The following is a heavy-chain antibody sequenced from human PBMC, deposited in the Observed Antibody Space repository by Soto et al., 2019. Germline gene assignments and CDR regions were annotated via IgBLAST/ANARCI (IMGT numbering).Heavy chain of an antibody. V-gene: IGHV4-34*01. CDR1: GGSFSGYY. D-gene: IGHD4-4*01. CDR2: INHSGST. J-gene: IGHJ6*02. CDR3: ARGRVYSNPYYYYYGMDV. Sequence: SETLSLTRAVYGGSFSGYYWSWIRQPPGKGLEWIGEINHSGSTNYNPSLKSRVTISVDTSKNQFSLKLSSVTAADTAVYYCARGRVYSNPYYYYYGMDVWGQGTTVTVSS.